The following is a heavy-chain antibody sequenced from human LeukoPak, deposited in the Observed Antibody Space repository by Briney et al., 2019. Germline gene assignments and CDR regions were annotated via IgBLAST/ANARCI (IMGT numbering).Heavy chain of an antibody. D-gene: IGHD1-26*01. J-gene: IGHJ4*02. V-gene: IGHV3-7*05. CDR3: ATWSNAWEFDY. CDR2: INEDGSDK. CDR1: GFTFSSSW. Sequence: PGGSLRLSCAASGFTFSSSWMTWVRQAPGKGLEWVAHINEDGSDKYYVDSVTGRFSISRENTKNSLYLQMSSLRAEDTAVYYCATWSNAWEFDYWGQGTLVSVSS.